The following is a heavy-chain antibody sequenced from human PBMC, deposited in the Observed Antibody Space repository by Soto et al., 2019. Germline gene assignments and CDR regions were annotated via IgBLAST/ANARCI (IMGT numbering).Heavy chain of an antibody. D-gene: IGHD5-18*01. V-gene: IGHV4-31*03. J-gene: IGHJ4*02. CDR2: IYYSGTT. CDR3: ARGRGYSYGPYYFDY. CDR1: GGSISSEGYY. Sequence: QVPLQESGPGLVKPSQTLSLTCTVSGGSISSEGYYWSWFRQLPGKGLEWIGDIYYSGTTYHNPSRRIRLTISGDASKNQFSLKLSSVTAADTALYYCARGRGYSYGPYYFDYWGQGTLVTVSS.